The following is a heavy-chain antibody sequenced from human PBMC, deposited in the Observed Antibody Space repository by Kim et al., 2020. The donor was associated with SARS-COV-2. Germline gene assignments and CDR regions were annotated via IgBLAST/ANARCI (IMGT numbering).Heavy chain of an antibody. CDR1: GFTVSSNY. V-gene: IGHV3-53*01. Sequence: GGSLRLSCAASGFTVSSNYMSWVRQAPGKGLEWVSVIYSGGSTYYADSVKGRFTISRDNSKNTLYLQMNSLRAEDTAVYYCARDDYGDNWFDPWGQGTLVTVSS. J-gene: IGHJ5*02. CDR3: ARDDYGDNWFDP. CDR2: IYSGGST. D-gene: IGHD4-17*01.